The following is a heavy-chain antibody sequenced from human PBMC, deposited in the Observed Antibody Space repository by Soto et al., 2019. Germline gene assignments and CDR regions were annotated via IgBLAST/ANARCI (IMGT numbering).Heavy chain of an antibody. D-gene: IGHD6-13*01. CDR2: ISGSGDST. J-gene: IGHJ4*02. CDR1: GFTFSSYA. V-gene: IGHV3-23*01. Sequence: EVQLLDSGGGLVQPGGSLRLSCAASGFTFSSYAMNWVRQAPGKGMEWVSVISGSGDSTYYADSVKGRFTISRDKAKNTRYPQMNSPRTEDTAVDYCARGGPGTDFDYWGQGTVVTVSS. CDR3: ARGGPGTDFDY.